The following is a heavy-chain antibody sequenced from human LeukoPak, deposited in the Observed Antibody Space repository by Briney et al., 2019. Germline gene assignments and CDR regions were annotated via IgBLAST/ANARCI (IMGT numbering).Heavy chain of an antibody. CDR2: INHSGST. CDR1: GGSFSGYY. D-gene: IGHD1-26*01. J-gene: IGHJ5*02. CDR3: ARVGKYGGYEFDP. Sequence: SETLSLTCAVYGGSFSGYYWSWIRQPPGKGLEWIGEINHSGSTNYNPSLKSRVTISVDTSKNQFSLKLTSVTAADTAVYYCARVGKYGGYEFDPWGQGTQVTVSS. V-gene: IGHV4-34*01.